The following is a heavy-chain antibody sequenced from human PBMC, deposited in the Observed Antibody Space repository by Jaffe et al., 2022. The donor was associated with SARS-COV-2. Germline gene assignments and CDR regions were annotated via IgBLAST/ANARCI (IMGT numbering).Heavy chain of an antibody. CDR3: ARGREVTMIVEAFDL. J-gene: IGHJ3*01. V-gene: IGHV1-69*01. CDR2: TIPIFGTA. CDR1: GGTFSTYA. D-gene: IGHD3-22*01. Sequence: QVQLVQSGAEVKKPGSSVKVSCKASGGTFSTYAISWVRQAPGQGLEWMGGTIPIFGTANYAQNFQGRVTISADGSTSTAYMELSGLRSEDTAVYYCARGREVTMIVEAFDLWGQGTIVTVSP.